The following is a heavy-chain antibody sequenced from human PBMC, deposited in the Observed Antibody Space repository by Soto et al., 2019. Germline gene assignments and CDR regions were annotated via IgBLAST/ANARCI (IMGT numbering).Heavy chain of an antibody. CDR1: GYTFTSYA. V-gene: IGHV1-18*01. Sequence: QVQLVQSGAEVEKPGASVKVSCRASGYTFTSYAISWVRQAPGQGLEWMGRISTYNGNTNYAQKLQGRVTLTTDTSTSTAYMELRSLRSDDTAVYYCARDAGTDWFDPWGQGTLVTVSS. D-gene: IGHD6-13*01. CDR3: ARDAGTDWFDP. J-gene: IGHJ5*02. CDR2: ISTYNGNT.